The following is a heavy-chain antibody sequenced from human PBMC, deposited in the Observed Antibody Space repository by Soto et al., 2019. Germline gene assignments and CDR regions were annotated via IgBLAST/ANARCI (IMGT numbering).Heavy chain of an antibody. D-gene: IGHD5-12*01. CDR1: GVTVSSYA. V-gene: IGHV3-30-3*01. CDR3: ARGRDGYNTGFFDY. CDR2: ISYEGSNK. Sequence: PSGSLRLSCAASGVTVSSYAMHWVCQAPGMGLQWVEVISYEGSNKYYAHAVKGRFTISRDNSKNTLYLQMNSLRAEDTAVYYCARGRDGYNTGFFDYWGQGTLVTVSS. J-gene: IGHJ4*02.